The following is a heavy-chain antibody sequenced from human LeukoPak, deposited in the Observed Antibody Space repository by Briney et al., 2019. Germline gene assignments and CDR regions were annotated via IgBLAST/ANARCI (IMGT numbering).Heavy chain of an antibody. V-gene: IGHV4-59*08. CDR1: GGSISSYY. J-gene: IGHJ4*02. Sequence: PSETLSLTCTVSGGSISSYYWSWIRQPPGKGLEWIGYIYYSGSTNYNPSLKSRVTISVDTSKNQFSLKLSSVTAADTAVYYCARQVVAKGGFDYWGQGTLDTVSS. D-gene: IGHD2-15*01. CDR2: IYYSGST. CDR3: ARQVVAKGGFDY.